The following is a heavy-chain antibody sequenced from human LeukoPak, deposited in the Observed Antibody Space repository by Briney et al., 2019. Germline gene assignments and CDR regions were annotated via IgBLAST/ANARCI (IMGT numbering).Heavy chain of an antibody. V-gene: IGHV4-38-2*02. CDR1: GYSISSGYY. CDR3: ARAPRWDSSGYYHHFDY. CDR2: IYHSGST. D-gene: IGHD3-22*01. J-gene: IGHJ4*02. Sequence: SETLSLTCTVSGYSISSGYYWGWIRQPPGKGLEWIGSIYHSGSTYYNPSLKSRVTISVDTSKNQFSLKLSSVTAADTAVYCCARAPRWDSSGYYHHFDYWGQGTLVTVSS.